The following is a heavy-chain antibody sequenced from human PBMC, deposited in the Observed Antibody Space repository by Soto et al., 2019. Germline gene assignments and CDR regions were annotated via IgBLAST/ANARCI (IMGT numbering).Heavy chain of an antibody. J-gene: IGHJ6*02. D-gene: IGHD3-22*01. V-gene: IGHV3-21*01. CDR2: ISCSSSYI. CDR1: GFTFSPYS. Sequence: DVQLVESGGGLVKPGESLGLSCAASGFTFSPYSMNWVRQAPGKGLEWVSSISCSSSYIYYADSVKGRFTISRDNAKNSLYLQMNSLRAEDTAVYYCARVVDYCDPYYYYGMDVWGQGTTVTVSS. CDR3: ARVVDYCDPYYYYGMDV.